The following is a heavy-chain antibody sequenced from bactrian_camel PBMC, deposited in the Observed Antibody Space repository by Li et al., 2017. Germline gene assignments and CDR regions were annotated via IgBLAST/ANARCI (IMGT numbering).Heavy chain of an antibody. CDR3: AAEVSPSTAGYCWQGLLTDFGH. CDR2: IDSDGST. D-gene: IGHD7*01. Sequence: HVQLVESGGASVEPGKSLRLSCAMSVDTLGTFCVGWFRQAPGKEREGVAAIDSDGSTSYADSVKGQFTISKDNAKNTLYLQIDGLKPDDTAIYYCAAEVSPSTAGYCWQGLLTDFGHRGQGTQVTVS. V-gene: IGHV3S53*01. CDR1: VDTLGTFC. J-gene: IGHJ6*01.